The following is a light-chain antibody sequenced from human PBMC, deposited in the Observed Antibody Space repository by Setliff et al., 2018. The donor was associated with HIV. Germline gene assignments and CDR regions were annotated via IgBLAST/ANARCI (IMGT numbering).Light chain of an antibody. CDR3: TSYTISTLYV. Sequence: QSVLAQPASVSGSPGQAITISCTGTSDDIGRYYYVSWYQQLPGKAPKLIMYDVSHRPSGVSTRFSGSKSGDTASLTISGLQAEDEAHYYCTSYTISTLYVFVSGTKV. V-gene: IGLV2-14*03. J-gene: IGLJ1*01. CDR1: SDDIGRYYY. CDR2: DVS.